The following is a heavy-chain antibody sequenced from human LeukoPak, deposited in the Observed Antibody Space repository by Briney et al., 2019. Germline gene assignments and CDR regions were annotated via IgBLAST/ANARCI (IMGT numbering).Heavy chain of an antibody. CDR2: ISFDGGYK. Sequence: GRSLRLSCAASGFTFRSYSLHWVRQAPGKGLEWVAVISFDGGYKHDADSVKGRFTISRDNSKNTLSLQVNSLRPEDTAVYYFAREDTAVMCDYWGQGTLVTVSS. CDR1: GFTFRSYS. V-gene: IGHV3-30*04. J-gene: IGHJ4*02. CDR3: AREDTAVMCDY.